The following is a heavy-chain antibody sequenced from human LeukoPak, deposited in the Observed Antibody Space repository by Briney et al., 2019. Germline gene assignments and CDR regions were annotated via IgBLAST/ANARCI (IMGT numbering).Heavy chain of an antibody. Sequence: GGSLRLSCAASGFKFNNYAMHGVRQAPGKGREFVSAISTVGGSTYYASSVKGRFTISRDNSKNTLYLQMGSLRAEDMAVYYCESSSRWELRYYFDYWGQGTLVTVSS. CDR2: ISTVGGST. V-gene: IGHV3-64*01. CDR3: ESSSRWELRYYFDY. J-gene: IGHJ4*02. CDR1: GFKFNNYA. D-gene: IGHD1-26*01.